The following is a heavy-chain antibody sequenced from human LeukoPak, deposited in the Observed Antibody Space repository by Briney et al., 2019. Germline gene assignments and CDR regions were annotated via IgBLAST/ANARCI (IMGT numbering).Heavy chain of an antibody. Sequence: ASVKVSRKVSGYTLTELSMHWVRQAPGKGLEWMGGFDPEDGETIYAQKFQGRVTMTEDTSTDTAYMELSSLRSEDTAVYYCATDVRGLLWFGESPRYWGQGTLVTVSS. J-gene: IGHJ4*02. D-gene: IGHD3-10*01. V-gene: IGHV1-24*01. CDR3: ATDVRGLLWFGESPRY. CDR2: FDPEDGET. CDR1: GYTLTELS.